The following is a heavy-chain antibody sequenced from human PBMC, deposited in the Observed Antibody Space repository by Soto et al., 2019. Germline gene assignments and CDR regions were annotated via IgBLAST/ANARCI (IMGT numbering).Heavy chain of an antibody. CDR3: ARAGGYDSFDY. V-gene: IGHV4-30-2*06. D-gene: IGHD5-12*01. CDR2: ISHLEST. J-gene: IGHJ4*02. Sequence: SETLSLTCTVSGASISYGGFSWSWIRQSPGKGLEWIGYISHLESTYFHPSFKSRLTMSIDRTRNQFSLKLSSVTAADMAVYYCARAGGYDSFDYWGQGVLVTVSS. CDR1: GASISYGGFS.